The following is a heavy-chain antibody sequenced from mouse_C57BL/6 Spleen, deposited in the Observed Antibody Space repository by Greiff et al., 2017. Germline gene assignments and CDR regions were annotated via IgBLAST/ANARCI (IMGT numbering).Heavy chain of an antibody. Sequence: EVNLVESGGGLVKPGGSLKLSCAASGFTFSDYGMHWVRQAPEKGLEWVAYISSGSSTIYYADTVKGRFTISRDNAKNTLFLQMTSLRSEDTAMYYCARSYGYDFDYWGKGTTLTVAS. CDR3: ARSYGYDFDY. J-gene: IGHJ2*01. CDR2: ISSGSSTI. D-gene: IGHD2-2*01. CDR1: GFTFSDYG. V-gene: IGHV5-17*01.